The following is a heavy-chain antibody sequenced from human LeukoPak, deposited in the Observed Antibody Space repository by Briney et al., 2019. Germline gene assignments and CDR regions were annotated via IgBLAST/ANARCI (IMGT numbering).Heavy chain of an antibody. Sequence: ASVKVSCKASGYTFTSYGISWVRQAPGQGLEWMGWISAYNGNTNYAQKLQGRVTMTTDTSTSTAYMELRSLTSDDTAVYYCARDRGSGILYYFDYWGQGTLVTVSS. CDR1: GYTFTSYG. CDR2: ISAYNGNT. D-gene: IGHD6-19*01. J-gene: IGHJ4*02. CDR3: ARDRGSGILYYFDY. V-gene: IGHV1-18*01.